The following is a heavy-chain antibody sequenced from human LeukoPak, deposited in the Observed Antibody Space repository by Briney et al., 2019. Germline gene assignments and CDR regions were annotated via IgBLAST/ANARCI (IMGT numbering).Heavy chain of an antibody. CDR3: ARDVGAIRD. V-gene: IGHV3-33*08. CDR2: IWYDGSNK. J-gene: IGHJ4*02. D-gene: IGHD1-26*01. CDR1: GFTFSSYA. Sequence: GGSLRLSCAASGFTFSSYAMHWVRQAPGKGLEWVAVIWYDGSNKYYADSVKGRFTISRDNSKNTLYLQMNSLRAEDTAVYYCARDVGAIRDWGQGTLVTVSS.